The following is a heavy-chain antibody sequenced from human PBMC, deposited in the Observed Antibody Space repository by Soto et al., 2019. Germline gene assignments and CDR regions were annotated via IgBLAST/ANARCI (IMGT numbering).Heavy chain of an antibody. CDR3: AIDEWYCSSTSCYQTDAFDI. V-gene: IGHV3-74*01. CDR1: GFTFSSYW. Sequence: PXGXLRLCCAASGFTFSSYWMHWVRQAPGKRQVKVSRINSDGSSTSYAYSVKGRFTISRDNAMNTLYLQMNSLRAEDTAVYYCAIDEWYCSSTSCYQTDAFDIWGQGTMVTVSS. D-gene: IGHD2-2*01. J-gene: IGHJ3*02. CDR2: INSDGSST.